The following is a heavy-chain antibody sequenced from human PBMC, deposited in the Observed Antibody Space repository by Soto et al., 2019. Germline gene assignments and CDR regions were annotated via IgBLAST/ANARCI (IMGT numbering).Heavy chain of an antibody. CDR1: GGSISSGGYY. J-gene: IGHJ5*02. V-gene: IGHV4-31*03. D-gene: IGHD6-13*01. Sequence: QVQLQESGPGLVKPSQTLSLTCTVSGGSISSGGYYWSWIRQHPGKGLEWIGYIYYSGSTYYNPSLKSRVTISVDTSKNQFSLKLSSVTAADTAVYYCAREGTEQQLVRGPKNWFDPWGQGTLVTVSS. CDR3: AREGTEQQLVRGPKNWFDP. CDR2: IYYSGST.